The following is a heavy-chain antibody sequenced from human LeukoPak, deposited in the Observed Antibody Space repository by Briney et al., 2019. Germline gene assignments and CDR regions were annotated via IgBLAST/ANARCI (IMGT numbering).Heavy chain of an antibody. J-gene: IGHJ3*02. V-gene: IGHV4-59*12. CDR2: IYYSGST. CDR1: GGSISSYY. D-gene: IGHD1-20*01. CDR3: ARVGGGITGTFDAFDI. Sequence: SETLSLTCTVSGGSISSYYWSWIRQPPGKGLEWIGYIYYSGSTYYNPSLKSRVTISVDTSKNQFSLKLSSVTAADTAVYYCARVGGGITGTFDAFDIWGQGTMVTVSS.